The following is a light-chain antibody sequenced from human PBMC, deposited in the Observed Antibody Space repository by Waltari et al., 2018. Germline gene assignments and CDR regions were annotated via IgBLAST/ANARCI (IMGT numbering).Light chain of an antibody. CDR1: QTINKY. CDR3: QQLNNYPVT. J-gene: IGKJ5*01. Sequence: DIHMTQSPSSLSASVGDRVTITCRASQTINKYLNWYQQKPGKAPKLLIYFASSLQGGVPPRFSGSGSGTEFTLTIRSLQPEDFATYYCQQLNNYPVTFGQGARLDIK. CDR2: FAS. V-gene: IGKV1-17*01.